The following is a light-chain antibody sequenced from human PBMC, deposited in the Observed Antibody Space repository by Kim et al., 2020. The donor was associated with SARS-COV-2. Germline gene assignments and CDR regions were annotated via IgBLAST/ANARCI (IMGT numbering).Light chain of an antibody. CDR2: EAS. CDR3: LQYNNYWT. CDR1: QSISYW. Sequence: SASVGDRVTLSSRASQSISYWLAWYQQKAGKAPELLIYEASNLESGVPSRFSGSGSGTEFTRTISSLQPDDFATYYCLQYNNYWTFGQGTKVDIK. J-gene: IGKJ1*01. V-gene: IGKV1-5*03.